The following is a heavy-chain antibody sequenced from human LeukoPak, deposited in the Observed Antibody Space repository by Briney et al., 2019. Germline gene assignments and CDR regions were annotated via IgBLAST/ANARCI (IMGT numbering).Heavy chain of an antibody. CDR2: IYSGGST. CDR1: GSTVSSNY. Sequence: GGSLRLSCAASGSTVSSNYMSWVRQAPGKGLEWVSVIYSGGSTYYADSVKGRFTISRDNSKNTLYLQMNSLRAEDTAVYYCARDTPRRYSSSWYETGPPDYWGQGTLVTVSS. D-gene: IGHD6-13*01. J-gene: IGHJ4*02. V-gene: IGHV3-66*01. CDR3: ARDTPRRYSSSWYETGPPDY.